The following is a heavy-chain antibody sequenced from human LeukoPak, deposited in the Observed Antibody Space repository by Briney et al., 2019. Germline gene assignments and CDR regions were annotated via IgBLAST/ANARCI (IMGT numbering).Heavy chain of an antibody. J-gene: IGHJ4*02. V-gene: IGHV4-38-2*02. D-gene: IGHD3-22*01. Sequence: PSETLSLTCTVSGYSISSGFYWGWIRQPPGKGLEWIGSIYQSGSTYYNPSLKSRVTISVHTSKNQFSLRLSSVTAADTAVYYCARVLHDISGYFSFDYWGQGTLVTVSS. CDR1: GYSISSGFY. CDR2: IYQSGST. CDR3: ARVLHDISGYFSFDY.